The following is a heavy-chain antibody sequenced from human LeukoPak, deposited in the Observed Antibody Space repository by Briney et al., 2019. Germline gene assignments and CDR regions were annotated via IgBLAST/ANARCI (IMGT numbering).Heavy chain of an antibody. J-gene: IGHJ4*02. D-gene: IGHD6-19*01. CDR2: IIPIFGTA. V-gene: IGHV1-69*13. CDR1: GGTFSSYA. Sequence: ASVKVSCKASGGTFSSYAISWVRQAPGLGLEWMGGIIPIFGTANYAQKFQGRVTITADESTSTAYMELSSLRSEDTAVYYCAIRTFSGPDYWGQGTLVTVSS. CDR3: AIRTFSGPDY.